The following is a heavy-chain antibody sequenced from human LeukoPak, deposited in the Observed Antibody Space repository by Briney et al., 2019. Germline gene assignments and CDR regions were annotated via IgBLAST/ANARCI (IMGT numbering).Heavy chain of an antibody. V-gene: IGHV3-21*04. CDR2: ISSSSSYI. D-gene: IGHD6-13*01. J-gene: IGHJ5*02. Sequence: GGSLRLSCAASGFTFSSYSMNWVRQAPGKGLEWVSSISSSSSYIYYADSVKGRFTISRDNAKNSLYLQMNSLRAEDTALYYCAKDIEPQYSSSWYGLDFDPWGQGTLVTVSS. CDR3: AKDIEPQYSSSWYGLDFDP. CDR1: GFTFSSYS.